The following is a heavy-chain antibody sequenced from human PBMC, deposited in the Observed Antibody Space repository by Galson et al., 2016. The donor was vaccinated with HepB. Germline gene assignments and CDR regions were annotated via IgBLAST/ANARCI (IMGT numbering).Heavy chain of an antibody. CDR3: ARGRGVKEGDVVATRVGQGFDI. Sequence: TLSLTCTVSRGSITSGSYYWNCIRHHPGKGLEWIGYIDYSGNTYYNPSLKSRVTISVDTSKIQFSLKLGSVTAADTAVYYCARGRGVKEGDVVATRVGQGFDIWGQGTMVTVSS. CDR1: RGSITSGSYY. J-gene: IGHJ3*02. CDR2: IDYSGNT. D-gene: IGHD5-12*01. V-gene: IGHV4-31*03.